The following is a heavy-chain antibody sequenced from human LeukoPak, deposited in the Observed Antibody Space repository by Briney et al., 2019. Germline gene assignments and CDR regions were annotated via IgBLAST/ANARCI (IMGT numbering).Heavy chain of an antibody. V-gene: IGHV3-9*03. D-gene: IGHD3-10*01. CDR2: ISWNSSSI. J-gene: IGHJ5*02. CDR3: AKGAGFGGGTNWFDP. Sequence: PGGSLRLSXAASGFTFEDYAMHWVRQAPGKGLEWVSGISWNSSSIGYADSVKGRFTISRDNAKNSLYQQMNSLRAEDMALYYCAKGAGFGGGTNWFDPWGQGTLVTVSS. CDR1: GFTFEDYA.